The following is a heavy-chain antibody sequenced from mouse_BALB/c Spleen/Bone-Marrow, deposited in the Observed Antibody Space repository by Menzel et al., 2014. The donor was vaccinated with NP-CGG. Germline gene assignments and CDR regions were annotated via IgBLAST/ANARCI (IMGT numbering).Heavy chain of an antibody. CDR1: GYTFTDYN. J-gene: IGHJ4*01. Sequence: EVQLQQSGPELVKPGASVKISCKASGYTFTDYNMHWVKQSHGKSLEWIGYIYPNNGGTGYNQKFKNKATLTEDNSSSTAYMELRSLTSEDAAVYYCARGIITLYYDTLDYWGQGTSVTVSS. D-gene: IGHD1-2*01. V-gene: IGHV1S29*02. CDR3: ARGIITLYYDTLDY. CDR2: IYPNNGGT.